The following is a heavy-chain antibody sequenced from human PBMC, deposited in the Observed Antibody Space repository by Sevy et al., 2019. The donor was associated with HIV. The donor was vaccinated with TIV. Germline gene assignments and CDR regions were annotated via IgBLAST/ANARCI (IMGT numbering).Heavy chain of an antibody. CDR3: ARDRTWNDLYYNYGMDV. D-gene: IGHD1-1*01. CDR1: GFTFRNYW. J-gene: IGHJ6*02. CDR2: TKEDGSEK. V-gene: IGHV3-7*01. Sequence: GGSLRLSCAASGFTFRNYWMSWVRQAPGKGLEWVANTKEDGSEKYYVDSVKGRFTISRDNAKNSLYLQMNSLRAEDTAVYYCARDRTWNDLYYNYGMDVWGHGTTVTVSS.